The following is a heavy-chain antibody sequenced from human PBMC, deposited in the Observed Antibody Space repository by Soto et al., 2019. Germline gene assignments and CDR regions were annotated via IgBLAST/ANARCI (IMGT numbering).Heavy chain of an antibody. D-gene: IGHD6-13*01. J-gene: IGHJ6*02. CDR2: ISGSGGST. CDR1: GFTFSSYA. Sequence: GALRLSCAASGFTFSSYAMSWVRQAPGKGLEWVSAISGSGGSTYYADSVKGRFTISRDNSKNTLYLQMNSLRAEDTAVYYCAKVDSSSWYVSYYYGMDVWGQGTTVPVSS. V-gene: IGHV3-23*01. CDR3: AKVDSSSWYVSYYYGMDV.